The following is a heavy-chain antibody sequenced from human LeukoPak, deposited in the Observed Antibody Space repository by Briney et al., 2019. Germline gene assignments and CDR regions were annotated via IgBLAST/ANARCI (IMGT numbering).Heavy chain of an antibody. CDR1: GGSISSGGYY. V-gene: IGHV4-31*03. Sequence: SQTLSLTCTVSGGSISSGGYYWSWIRQHPGKGLEWIGYIYYSGSTYYNPSLKSRVTISVDTSKNQFSLKLSSVTAADTAVYYCARHGTIAAAGTELDYWGQGTLVTVSS. J-gene: IGHJ4*02. D-gene: IGHD6-13*01. CDR3: ARHGTIAAAGTELDY. CDR2: IYYSGST.